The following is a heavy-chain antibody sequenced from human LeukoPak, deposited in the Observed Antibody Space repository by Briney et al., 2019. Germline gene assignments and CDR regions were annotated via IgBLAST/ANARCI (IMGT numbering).Heavy chain of an antibody. J-gene: IGHJ4*02. V-gene: IGHV3-21*03. CDR2: INSKSRYI. CDR3: TTDPDIVVVPAAMAESGSHYY. Sequence: GGSLRLSCAASGFTFSSYSMNWVRQAPGKGLEWVSSINSKSRYIYYADSLKGRFTISRDNGKNSVYLQMNSLKTEDTAVYYCTTDPDIVVVPAAMAESGSHYYWGQGTLVTVSS. D-gene: IGHD2-2*01. CDR1: GFTFSSYS.